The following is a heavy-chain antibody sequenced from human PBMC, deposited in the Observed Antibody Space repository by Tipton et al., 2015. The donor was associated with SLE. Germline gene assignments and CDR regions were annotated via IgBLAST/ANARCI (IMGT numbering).Heavy chain of an antibody. D-gene: IGHD6-19*01. Sequence: GLVKPSETLSLTCAVYGGSFSGYYWSWIRQPPGKGLEWIGEINHSGSTNYNPSLKSRVTISVDTSKNQFSLKLSSVTAADTAVYYCARDRGYSSGFDYWGQGTMVTVSS. V-gene: IGHV4-34*01. CDR2: INHSGST. CDR1: GGSFSGYY. J-gene: IGHJ3*01. CDR3: ARDRGYSSGFDY.